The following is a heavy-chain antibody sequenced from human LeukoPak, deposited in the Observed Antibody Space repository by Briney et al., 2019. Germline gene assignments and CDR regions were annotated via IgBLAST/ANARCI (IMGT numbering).Heavy chain of an antibody. CDR3: ARESFYENYFDY. CDR1: GFTFSSYA. Sequence: GGSLRLSCAASGFTFSSYAMHWVRQAPGKGLEWVAVISYDGSNKYYADSVKGRFTISRDDSKNTLYLQMSSLRAEDTAVYYCARESFYENYFDYWGQGTLVTVSS. J-gene: IGHJ4*02. CDR2: ISYDGSNK. V-gene: IGHV3-30*04. D-gene: IGHD5/OR15-5a*01.